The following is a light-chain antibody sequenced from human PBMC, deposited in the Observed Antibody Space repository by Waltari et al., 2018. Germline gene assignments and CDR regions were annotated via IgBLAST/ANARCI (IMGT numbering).Light chain of an antibody. CDR2: KVS. CDR3: MQGTFWPRT. V-gene: IGKV2-30*02. Sequence: DVVMTQSPLSLPVTLGQPASISCRSSQSLVHSDGNTYLNWFQQRPGQSPRHLIYKVSRRDSGVPDRFSGSGSCTDFTLQISRVEAEDVGFYYCMQGTFWPRTFGQGTKVEI. J-gene: IGKJ1*01. CDR1: QSLVHSDGNTY.